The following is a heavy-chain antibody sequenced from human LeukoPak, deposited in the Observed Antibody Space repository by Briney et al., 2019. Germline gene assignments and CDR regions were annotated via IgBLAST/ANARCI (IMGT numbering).Heavy chain of an antibody. D-gene: IGHD3-9*01. Sequence: SKTLSLTCAVYGGSFSGYYWSWIRQPPGKGLEWIGEINHSGSTNYNPSLKSRVTISVDTSKNQFSLKLSSVTAADTAVYYCARGLRYFDCRFGPWGQGTLVTVSS. J-gene: IGHJ5*02. CDR3: ARGLRYFDCRFGP. CDR1: GGSFSGYY. CDR2: INHSGST. V-gene: IGHV4-34*01.